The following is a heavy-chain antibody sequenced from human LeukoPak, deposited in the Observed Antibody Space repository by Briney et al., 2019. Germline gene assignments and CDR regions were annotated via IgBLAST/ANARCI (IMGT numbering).Heavy chain of an antibody. V-gene: IGHV1-69*04. CDR2: IIPILGIA. CDR3: ARAGRDGYNFDY. D-gene: IGHD5-24*01. Sequence: GASVKVSCTASGGTFSSYAISWVRQAPGQGLEWMGRIIPILGIANYAQKFQGRVTITADKSTSTAYMELSSLRSEDTAVYYCARAGRDGYNFDYWGQGTLVTVSS. CDR1: GGTFSSYA. J-gene: IGHJ4*02.